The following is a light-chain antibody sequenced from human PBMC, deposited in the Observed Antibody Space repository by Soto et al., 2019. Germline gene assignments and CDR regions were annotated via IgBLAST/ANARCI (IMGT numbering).Light chain of an antibody. CDR3: QQYGSSGT. CDR2: GAS. CDR1: QSVSNNY. Sequence: EIVLTQSRGSVSLSTGERAKLCRTVSQSVSNNYLAWYQQKPGQAPRLLIYGASNRATGIPDRFSGSGSGTDFTLTISRLEPEDFAVYYCQQYGSSGTFGQGTKVDIK. J-gene: IGKJ1*01. V-gene: IGKV3-20*01.